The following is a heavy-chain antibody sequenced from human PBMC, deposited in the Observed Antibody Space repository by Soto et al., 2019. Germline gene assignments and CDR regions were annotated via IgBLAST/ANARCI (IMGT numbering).Heavy chain of an antibody. J-gene: IGHJ6*02. V-gene: IGHV3-21*01. D-gene: IGHD5-12*01. Sequence: GGSLRLSCAASGFTFSSYSMNWVRQAPGKGLEWVSSISSSSSYIYYADSVKGRFTISRDNAKNSLYLQMNSLRAEDTAVYYCARDHLRPPVRGQPLGMDVWGQGTTVTVSS. CDR2: ISSSSSYI. CDR1: GFTFSSYS. CDR3: ARDHLRPPVRGQPLGMDV.